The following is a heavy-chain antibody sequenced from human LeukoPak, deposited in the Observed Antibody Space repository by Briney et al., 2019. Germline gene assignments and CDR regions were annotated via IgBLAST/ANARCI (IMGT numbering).Heavy chain of an antibody. J-gene: IGHJ4*02. D-gene: IGHD1-1*01. CDR1: GDSISSYY. Sequence: PPETLSLTCTVSGDSISSYYWSWIRQPAGKGLEWIGRIHPSGSTNYNPSLKSRVTLSVDTSKNQFSLQLNSVTPEDTAVYYCARERGRGSNWYSDYWGQGTLVTVSS. CDR2: IHPSGST. CDR3: ARERGRGSNWYSDY. V-gene: IGHV4-4*07.